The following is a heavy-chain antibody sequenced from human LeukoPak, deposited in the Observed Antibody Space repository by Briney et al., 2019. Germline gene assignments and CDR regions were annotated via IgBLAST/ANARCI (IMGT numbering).Heavy chain of an antibody. CDR1: GFIVSSNY. V-gene: IGHV3-23*01. CDR2: VTGSGDRR. D-gene: IGHD1-7*01. CDR3: AKRGMFETKEFDY. Sequence: GGSLRLSCAASGFIVSSNYMSWVRQAPGKGLEWVSVVTGSGDRRYYTDSVKGRFTISRDNSKNTLFLQMNSLRAEDTAVYYCAKRGMFETKEFDYWGQGALVTVSS. J-gene: IGHJ4*02.